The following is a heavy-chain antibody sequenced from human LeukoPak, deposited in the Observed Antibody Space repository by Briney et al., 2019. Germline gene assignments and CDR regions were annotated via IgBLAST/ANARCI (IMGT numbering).Heavy chain of an antibody. CDR3: ARVGYDSSGYYPSPFDY. V-gene: IGHV3-48*01. J-gene: IGHJ4*02. CDR2: ISSSSSTI. CDR1: GFTFSSYS. D-gene: IGHD3-22*01. Sequence: GGSLRLSCAASGFTFSSYSMNWVRQAPGKGLEWVSYISSSSSTIYYADSVKGRFTISRDNAKNSLYLQMSSLRAEDTAVYYCARVGYDSSGYYPSPFDYWGQGTLVTVSS.